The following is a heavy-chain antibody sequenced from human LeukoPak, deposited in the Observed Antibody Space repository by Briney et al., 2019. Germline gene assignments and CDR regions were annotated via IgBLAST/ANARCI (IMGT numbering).Heavy chain of an antibody. J-gene: IGHJ4*02. D-gene: IGHD3-22*01. CDR1: GFTFSSYA. CDR3: AREDDSSGYYYFGS. V-gene: IGHV3-23*01. CDR2: ISNSGDRT. Sequence: GGSLRLSCAASGFTFSSYAMNWVRQAPGKGLEWVSTISNSGDRTYYADSVKGRFTISRDNSKNTLYLQMNSLRTEDTAVYYCAREDDSSGYYYFGSWGQGTLVTVSS.